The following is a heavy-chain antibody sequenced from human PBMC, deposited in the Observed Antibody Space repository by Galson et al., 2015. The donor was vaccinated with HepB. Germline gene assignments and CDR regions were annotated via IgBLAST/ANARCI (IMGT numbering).Heavy chain of an antibody. D-gene: IGHD4-11*01. CDR1: GFTFSDAW. Sequence: SLRLSCAASGFTFSDAWMSWVRQAPGKGLEWVGRIKSQTDGGTTDYAAPVKGRFTISRDDSKNTLYLHLNSLKTEDTAVYYCITLGLQMAGQMLFLWGQGTLVTVSS. J-gene: IGHJ4*02. CDR2: IKSQTDGGTT. CDR3: ITLGLQMAGQMLFL. V-gene: IGHV3-15*01.